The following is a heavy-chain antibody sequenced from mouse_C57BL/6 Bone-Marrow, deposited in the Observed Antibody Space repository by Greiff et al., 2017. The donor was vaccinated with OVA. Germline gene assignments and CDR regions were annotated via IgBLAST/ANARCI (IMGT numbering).Heavy chain of an antibody. CDR1: GFNIKDYY. CDR3: TTYPEGFRRVDY. J-gene: IGHJ2*01. V-gene: IGHV14-1*01. D-gene: IGHD3-1*01. CDR2: IDPEDGDT. Sequence: EVQLQQSGAELVRPGASVKLSCTASGFNIKDYYMHWVKQRPEQGLEWIGRIDPEDGDTEYAQKFQGKATMTADTSSNTAYLQLSSLTSADTAVYYFTTYPEGFRRVDYWGQGTAPTVTS.